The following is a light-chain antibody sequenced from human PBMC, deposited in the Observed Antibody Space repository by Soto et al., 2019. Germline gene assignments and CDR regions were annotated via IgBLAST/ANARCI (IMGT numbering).Light chain of an antibody. CDR3: QSHDSSLSGDVV. Sequence: QSVLTQPPSVSGAPGQRGTISCTGSSSNIGAGYDVHWYQQLPGTAPKLLIYGNSNRPSGVPDRFSGSKSGTSASLAITGLQAEDEADYYCQSHDSSLSGDVVFGGGTQLTVL. V-gene: IGLV1-40*01. CDR1: SSNIGAGYD. J-gene: IGLJ2*01. CDR2: GNS.